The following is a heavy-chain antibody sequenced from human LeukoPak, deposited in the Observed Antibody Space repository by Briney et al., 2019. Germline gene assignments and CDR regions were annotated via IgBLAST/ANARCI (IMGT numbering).Heavy chain of an antibody. J-gene: IGHJ3*02. V-gene: IGHV3-74*01. CDR2: INSDGSST. D-gene: IGHD5-18*01. CDR3: AREVDTAMGIDAFDI. Sequence: GGSLRLSCAASGFTFSSYWMHWVRQAPGKGLVWVSRINSDGSSTSYADSVKGRFTISRDNAKNTLHLQMNSLRAEDTAVYYCAREVDTAMGIDAFDIWGQGTMVTASS. CDR1: GFTFSSYW.